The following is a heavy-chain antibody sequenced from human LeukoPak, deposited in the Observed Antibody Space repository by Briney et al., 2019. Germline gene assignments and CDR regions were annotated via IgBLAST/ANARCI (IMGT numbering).Heavy chain of an antibody. Sequence: GRCLSLSCAASGFTFSSYWMHWVRQAPGKGLVWVSRINSDGSSTSYADSVKGRFTISRDNAKNTLYLQMNSLRAEDTAVYYCARAVVVISNDAFDIWGQGTMVTVSS. V-gene: IGHV3-74*01. D-gene: IGHD3-22*01. J-gene: IGHJ3*02. CDR1: GFTFSSYW. CDR2: INSDGSST. CDR3: ARAVVVISNDAFDI.